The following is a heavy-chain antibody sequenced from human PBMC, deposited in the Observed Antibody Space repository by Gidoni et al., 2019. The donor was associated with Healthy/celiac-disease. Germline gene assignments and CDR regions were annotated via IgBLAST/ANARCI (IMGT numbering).Heavy chain of an antibody. J-gene: IGHJ1*01. CDR1: AFTFSSYA. V-gene: IGHV3-23*01. Sequence: EVQLLESGGGLLQPGGSLRLSGAASAFTFSSYAMSWVRQAPGKGLEWVSAISGSGGSTYYADSVKGRFTISRDNSKNTLYLQMNSLRAEDTAVYYCAKDLALRGSYLHWGQGTLVTVSS. CDR3: AKDLALRGSYLH. D-gene: IGHD1-26*01. CDR2: ISGSGGST.